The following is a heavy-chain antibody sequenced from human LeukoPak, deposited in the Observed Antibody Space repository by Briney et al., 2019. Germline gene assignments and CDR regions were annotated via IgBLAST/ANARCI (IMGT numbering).Heavy chain of an antibody. J-gene: IGHJ6*03. CDR2: IYTSGST. CDR1: GGSISSGSYY. Sequence: SETLSLTCTVSGGSISSGSYYWSWIRQPAGKGLEWIGRIYTSGSTNYNPSLKSRVTISVDTSKNQFSLKLSSVTAADTAVYYCARTTEGYCRGRSCYSYYYYLDVWGKGTTVTVSS. D-gene: IGHD2-15*01. CDR3: ARTTEGYCRGRSCYSYYYYLDV. V-gene: IGHV4-61*02.